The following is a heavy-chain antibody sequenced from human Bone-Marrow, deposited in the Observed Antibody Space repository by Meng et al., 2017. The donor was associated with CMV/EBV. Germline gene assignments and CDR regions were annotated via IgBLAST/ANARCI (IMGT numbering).Heavy chain of an antibody. CDR3: ARVGQWLRENWFDP. D-gene: IGHD6-19*01. Sequence: SETLSLTCTVSGGSISSSSYYWGWIRQPPGKGLEWIGSIYYSGSTYYNPSLKSRVTISVDKSKNQFSLKLSSVTAADTAVYYCARVGQWLRENWFDPWGQGTLVTVSS. CDR1: GGSISSSSYY. V-gene: IGHV4-39*07. CDR2: IYYSGST. J-gene: IGHJ5*02.